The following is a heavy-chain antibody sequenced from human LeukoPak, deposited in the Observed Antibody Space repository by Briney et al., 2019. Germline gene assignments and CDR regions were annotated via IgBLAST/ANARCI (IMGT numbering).Heavy chain of an antibody. Sequence: GGSLRLSCAASGFTFSSYGMHWVRQAPGKGLEWAAFIRYDGSNKYYADSVKGRFTISRDNSKNTLYLQMNSLRAEDTAVYYCAKLPILYCSSTSCYLWGQGTLVTVSS. J-gene: IGHJ4*02. CDR2: IRYDGSNK. CDR3: AKLPILYCSSTSCYL. V-gene: IGHV3-30*02. CDR1: GFTFSSYG. D-gene: IGHD2-2*01.